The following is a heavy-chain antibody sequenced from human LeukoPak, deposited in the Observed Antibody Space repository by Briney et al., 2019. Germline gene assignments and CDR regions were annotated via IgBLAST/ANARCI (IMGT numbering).Heavy chain of an antibody. V-gene: IGHV3-30*04. D-gene: IGHD3-22*01. CDR3: ARGYYYDSSGYPRYYFDY. J-gene: IGHJ4*02. CDR2: ISHDGSNK. CDR1: GFNFSSYA. Sequence: GGSLRLSCAASGFNFSSYAMHWVRQAPGKGLEWVAVISHDGSNKYYADSVKGRFTISRDNSKNTLYLQMNSLRAEDTAVYYCARGYYYDSSGYPRYYFDYWGQGTLVTVSS.